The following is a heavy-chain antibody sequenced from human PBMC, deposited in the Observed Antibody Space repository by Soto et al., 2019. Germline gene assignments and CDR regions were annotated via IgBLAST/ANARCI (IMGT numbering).Heavy chain of an antibody. D-gene: IGHD3-10*01. V-gene: IGHV1-3*01. J-gene: IGHJ6*02. CDR3: ARARGVITYYYYYGMDV. CDR2: INAGNGNT. CDR1: GYTFTSYA. Sequence: ASVKVSCKASGYTFTSYAMHWVRQAPGQRLEWMGWINAGNGNTKYSQKFQGRVTITRDTSASTAYMELSSLRSEDAAVYYCARARGVITYYYYYGMDVWGQGTTVTVSS.